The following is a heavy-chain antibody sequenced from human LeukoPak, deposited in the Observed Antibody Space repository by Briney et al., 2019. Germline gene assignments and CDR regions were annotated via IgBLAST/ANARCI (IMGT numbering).Heavy chain of an antibody. CDR3: ATDRHWAFDY. Sequence: GGSLRLSRAASGFTLSSYSMNWVRQAPGKGLEWVSYITGSSSTISYADSVKGRFTISRDNARNSLYLQMNSLRAEDTAVYYCATDRHWAFDYWGQGTLVTVSS. D-gene: IGHD3-16*01. J-gene: IGHJ4*02. CDR2: ITGSSSTI. CDR1: GFTLSSYS. V-gene: IGHV3-48*01.